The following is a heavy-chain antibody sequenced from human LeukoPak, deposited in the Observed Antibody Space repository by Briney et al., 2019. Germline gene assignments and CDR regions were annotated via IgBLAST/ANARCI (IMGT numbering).Heavy chain of an antibody. V-gene: IGHV4-34*01. CDR1: GGSFSGYY. CDR3: ASIAARLTYYYYYMDV. D-gene: IGHD6-6*01. CDR2: INHSGST. Sequence: SKTLSLTCAVYGGSFSGYYWSWIRQPPGKGLEWIGEINHSGSTNYNPSLKSRVTISVDTSKNQFSLKLSSVTAADTAVYYCASIAARLTYYYYYMDVWGKGTTVTVSS. J-gene: IGHJ6*03.